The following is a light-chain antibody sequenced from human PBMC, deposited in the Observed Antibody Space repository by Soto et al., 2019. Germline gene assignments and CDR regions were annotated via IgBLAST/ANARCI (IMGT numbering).Light chain of an antibody. J-gene: IGKJ2*01. V-gene: IGKV1-5*03. CDR2: KAS. CDR1: QGISNW. Sequence: DIQMTQSPSTLSAYVGDRVTITCRASQGISNWLAWYQQKPGKAPKLLIYKASSLEGGVPSRFSGSGSGTEFTLTISSLQPDDFATYHCQQFHSYPYTFGQGTKLEIK. CDR3: QQFHSYPYT.